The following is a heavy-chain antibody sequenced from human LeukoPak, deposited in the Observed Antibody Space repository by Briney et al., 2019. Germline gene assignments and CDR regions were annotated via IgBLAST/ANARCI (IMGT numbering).Heavy chain of an antibody. CDR1: GFTFRDYQ. Sequence: PGGSLRLSCAASGFTFRDYQMSWIRQAPGKGLEWVSYISSSGATIYYADSVKGRFTISRDNAKNSLYLQMNSLRAEDTAVYYCARAGPSGYYYYYMDVWGKGTTVTVSS. D-gene: IGHD2-8*02. CDR2: ISSSGATI. CDR3: ARAGPSGYYYYYMDV. V-gene: IGHV3-11*04. J-gene: IGHJ6*03.